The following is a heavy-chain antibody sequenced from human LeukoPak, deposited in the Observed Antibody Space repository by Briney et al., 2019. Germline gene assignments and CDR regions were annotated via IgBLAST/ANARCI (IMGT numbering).Heavy chain of an antibody. CDR2: IYSGGST. CDR1: GFTVSSNY. D-gene: IGHD3-22*01. J-gene: IGHJ3*02. V-gene: IGHV3-53*01. CDR3: ARRGVVITRAGRYDAFDI. Sequence: GGSLRLSCAASGFTVSSNYMSWVRQAPGKGLEWVSVIYSGGSTYYADSVKGRFTISRDNSKNTLYLQMNSLRAEDTAVYYCARRGVVITRAGRYDAFDIWGQGTMVTVSS.